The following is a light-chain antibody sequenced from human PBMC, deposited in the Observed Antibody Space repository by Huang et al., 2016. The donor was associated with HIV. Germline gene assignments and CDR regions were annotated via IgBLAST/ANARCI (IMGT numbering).Light chain of an antibody. J-gene: IGKJ1*01. CDR2: AAS. V-gene: IGKV3-15*01. CDR1: QSVCSN. Sequence: EIVMTQSPATLSVSPGERATLSCRASQSVCSNLAWYQQRRGQAPRRLIYAASTSATGIPARFSGSVSGTEFTLTVSSLQSEDFAVYYCQQHNSWPRTFGQGTRV. CDR3: QQHNSWPRT.